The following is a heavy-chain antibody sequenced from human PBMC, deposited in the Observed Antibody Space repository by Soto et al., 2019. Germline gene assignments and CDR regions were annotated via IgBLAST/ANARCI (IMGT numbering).Heavy chain of an antibody. J-gene: IGHJ6*03. V-gene: IGHV1-8*01. CDR3: ARGSILTCYYTVLYNYYYMDV. D-gene: IGHD3-9*01. Sequence: GASVKVSCKASGYTFTSYDINWVRQATGQGLEWMGWMNPNSGNTGYAQKFQGRVTMTRNTSISTAYMELSSLRSEDTAVYYCARGSILTCYYTVLYNYYYMDVWGKGTTVTVSS. CDR2: MNPNSGNT. CDR1: GYTFTSYD.